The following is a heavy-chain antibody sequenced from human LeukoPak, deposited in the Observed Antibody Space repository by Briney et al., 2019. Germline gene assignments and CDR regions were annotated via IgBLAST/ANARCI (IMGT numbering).Heavy chain of an antibody. Sequence: PGGSLRLSCVASGLTFSTYAVTWVRQAPGRGLEWVASIVTTGGAFYADSVKGRFTVSRDNSKKTLFLQMNSLRAEDTAVYYCAKDGNCSGGSCRKNYFDYWGQGTLVTVSS. CDR3: AKDGNCSGGSCRKNYFDY. CDR1: GLTFSTYA. J-gene: IGHJ4*02. CDR2: IVTTGGA. V-gene: IGHV3-23*01. D-gene: IGHD2-15*01.